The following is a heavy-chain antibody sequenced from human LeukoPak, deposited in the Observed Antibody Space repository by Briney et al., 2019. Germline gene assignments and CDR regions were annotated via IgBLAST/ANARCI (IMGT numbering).Heavy chain of an antibody. V-gene: IGHV4-30-4*01. CDR2: IYYSGST. J-gene: IGHJ4*02. Sequence: SQTLSLTCTVSGGSISSGDYYWSWIRQPPGKGLEWIGYIYYSGSTYYNPSLKSRVTISVDTSKNQFSLKLSSVTAADTAVYYCARDRQAWFGELFLFDYWGQGTLVTVSS. CDR3: ARDRQAWFGELFLFDY. CDR1: GGSISSGDYY. D-gene: IGHD3-10*01.